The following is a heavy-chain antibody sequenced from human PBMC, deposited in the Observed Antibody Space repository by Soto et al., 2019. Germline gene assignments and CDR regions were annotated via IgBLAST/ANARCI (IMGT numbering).Heavy chain of an antibody. D-gene: IGHD2-2*01. CDR2: ISGSGGTT. CDR3: ARAGRKDIVVVPANYYYYYYMDV. Sequence: GGSLRLSCAASGFTFSSYAMSWVRQAPGKGLEWVSAISGSGGTTYFADSVKGRFTISRDNAKNSLYLQMNSLRAEDTAVYYCARAGRKDIVVVPANYYYYYYMDVWGKGTTVTVSS. CDR1: GFTFSSYA. V-gene: IGHV3-23*01. J-gene: IGHJ6*03.